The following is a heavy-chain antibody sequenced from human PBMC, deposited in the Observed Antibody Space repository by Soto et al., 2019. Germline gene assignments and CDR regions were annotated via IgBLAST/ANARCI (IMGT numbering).Heavy chain of an antibody. J-gene: IGHJ3*02. D-gene: IGHD3-22*01. CDR3: ARLDYYDSSAPLGDAFDI. CDR1: RYSFTSYW. CDR2: IYPGDSDT. Sequence: GECLKSACKGSRYSFTSYWIGWVRQMCGKGLEWRGIIYPGDSDTRYSPSFQGQVTISADKSISTAYLQWSSLKASDTAMYYCARLDYYDSSAPLGDAFDIWGQGTMVTVSS. V-gene: IGHV5-51*01.